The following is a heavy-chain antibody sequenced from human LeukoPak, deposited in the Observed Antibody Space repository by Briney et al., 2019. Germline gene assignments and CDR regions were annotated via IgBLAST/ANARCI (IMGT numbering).Heavy chain of an antibody. J-gene: IGHJ4*02. CDR3: ARGAVVRGVKVPDLDY. D-gene: IGHD3-10*01. V-gene: IGHV3-48*03. CDR1: GFTFSSYE. Sequence: QPGGSLRLSCAASGFTFSSYEMNWVRQAPGKGLEWVSYISSSGSTIYYADSVKGRFTISRDNSKNTLYLQMNSLSAEDTAVYYCARGAVVRGVKVPDLDYWGQGTLVTVSS. CDR2: ISSSGSTI.